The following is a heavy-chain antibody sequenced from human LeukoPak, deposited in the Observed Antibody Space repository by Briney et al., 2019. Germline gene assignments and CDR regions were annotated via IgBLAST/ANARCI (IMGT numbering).Heavy chain of an antibody. Sequence: GGSLRLSCAASGFTFSSYSMNWVRQAPGKGLEWVSSISSSSYIYYADSVKGRFTISRDNAKNSLYLQMNSLRAEDTAVYYCARDSTQRRGNEYYDALDFWGQGTMVSVSS. V-gene: IGHV3-21*01. CDR3: ARDSTQRRGNEYYDALDF. CDR1: GFTFSSYS. D-gene: IGHD4-23*01. CDR2: ISSSSYI. J-gene: IGHJ3*01.